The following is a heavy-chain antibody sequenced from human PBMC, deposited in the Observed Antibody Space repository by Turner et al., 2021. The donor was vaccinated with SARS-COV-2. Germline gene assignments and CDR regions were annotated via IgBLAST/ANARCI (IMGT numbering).Heavy chain of an antibody. J-gene: IGHJ6*02. CDR1: GGSIGSSSYY. D-gene: IGHD3-10*01. V-gene: IGHV4-39*01. CDR3: ARLPVGYYGSGSYYHYGMDV. Sequence: QLQLQESGPGLVKPSEALPLTCTVSGGSIGSSSYYWGWIRQPPGKGLVWIGSIYYSGSTYYNPCIKSRVTISVDTTKNQFSLKLSSVTAADTAVYYCARLPVGYYGSGSYYHYGMDVWGQGTTVTVSS. CDR2: IYYSGST.